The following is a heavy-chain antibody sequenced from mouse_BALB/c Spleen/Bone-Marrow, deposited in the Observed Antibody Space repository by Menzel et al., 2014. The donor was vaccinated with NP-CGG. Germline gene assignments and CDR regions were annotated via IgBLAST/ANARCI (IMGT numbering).Heavy chain of an antibody. CDR3: ARKGAMITHYYATDY. J-gene: IGHJ4*01. CDR2: ISNGSSAI. CDR1: GFTFSSFG. Sequence: EVQLVESGGGLVQPGGSRKLSCAASGFTFSSFGMHWVRQAPEKGLEWVAYISNGSSAIYYADTVKGRFTISRDNPKNTLFQQMTSLRSEDTAMYYCARKGAMITHYYATDYWGQGTSVTVSS. V-gene: IGHV5-17*02. D-gene: IGHD2-4*01.